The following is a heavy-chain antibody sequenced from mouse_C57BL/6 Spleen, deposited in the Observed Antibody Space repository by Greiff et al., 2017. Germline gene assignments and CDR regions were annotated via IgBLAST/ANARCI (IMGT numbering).Heavy chain of an antibody. D-gene: IGHD2-4*01. CDR2: IWSDGST. CDR3: ARHGLPHYYAMDY. J-gene: IGHJ4*01. V-gene: IGHV2-6-1*01. Sequence: QVQLKQSGPGLVAPSQSLSITCTVSGFSLTSYGVHWVRQPPGKGLEWLVVIWSDGSTTYNSALKSRLSISKDKSKSQVFLKMNSLQTDDTAMYYCARHGLPHYYAMDYWGQGTSVTVSS. CDR1: GFSLTSYG.